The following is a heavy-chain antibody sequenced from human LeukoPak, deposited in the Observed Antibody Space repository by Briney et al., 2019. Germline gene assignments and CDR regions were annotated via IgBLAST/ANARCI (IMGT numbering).Heavy chain of an antibody. CDR3: ASLHYGDYEIDY. J-gene: IGHJ4*02. V-gene: IGHV4-59*12. CDR2: IYYSGST. Sequence: PSETLSLTCTVSGDSISSYYWSWIRQPPGKGLEWIGYIYYSGSTNYNPSLKSRVTISVDTSKNQFSLKLSSVTAADTAVYYCASLHYGDYEIDYWGQGTLVTVSS. CDR1: GDSISSYY. D-gene: IGHD4-17*01.